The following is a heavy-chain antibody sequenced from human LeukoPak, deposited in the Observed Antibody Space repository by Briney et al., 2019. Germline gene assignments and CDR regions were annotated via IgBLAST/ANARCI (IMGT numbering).Heavy chain of an antibody. Sequence: ASVKVSCKTSGYPFTTYEINWVRQAAGQGLEWMGWVHPNSGNTAYAQKFQGRVTMTRDTSISTAYMELSGLRSDDTAVYFCARGPRNDPWGQGTLVTVSS. V-gene: IGHV1-8*01. J-gene: IGHJ5*02. CDR2: VHPNSGNT. CDR1: GYPFTTYE. D-gene: IGHD1-14*01. CDR3: ARGPRNDP.